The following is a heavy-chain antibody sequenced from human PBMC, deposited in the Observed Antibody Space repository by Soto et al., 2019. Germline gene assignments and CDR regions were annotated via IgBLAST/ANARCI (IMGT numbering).Heavy chain of an antibody. D-gene: IGHD3-16*01. CDR1: GFTFRNYA. J-gene: IGHJ6*02. CDR2: ISYDGDNK. Sequence: GGSLRLSCAASGFTFRNYAMHWVRQAPGKGLEWVATISYDGDNKYYTDAVKGPFTISRDNSKNTLYLQMNSLRPEDTAVYYCARPWGQLSTYYYGMDTWGQGTTVTVSS. CDR3: ARPWGQLSTYYYGMDT. V-gene: IGHV3-30-3*01.